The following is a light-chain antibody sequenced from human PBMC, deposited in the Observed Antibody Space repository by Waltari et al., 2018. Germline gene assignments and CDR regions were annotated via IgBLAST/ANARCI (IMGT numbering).Light chain of an antibody. CDR2: DVS. CDR1: SSDVGGYNY. V-gene: IGLV2-14*03. CDR3: SSYTTTSAII. Sequence: QSALTQPASVSGSPGQSITISCTGTSSDVGGYNYVAWYQQYPGKAPKLILFDVSRWPSGVSNRFSGSKSCNTASLTISGLQAEDEADYYCSSYTTTSAIIFGGGTTLTVL. J-gene: IGLJ2*01.